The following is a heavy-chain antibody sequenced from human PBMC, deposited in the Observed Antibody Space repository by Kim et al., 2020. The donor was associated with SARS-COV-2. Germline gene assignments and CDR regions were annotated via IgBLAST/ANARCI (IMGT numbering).Heavy chain of an antibody. J-gene: IGHJ6*04. Sequence: ASVKVSCKASGYIFVNYGFSWVRQAPGQGLEWMGWINTYNNKTNYAQRVQGRVSVSTDTTTSTAYMELRSLTFDDTAVYYCARVETRLSGTGIRYNMDVWGGGTTVSVAS. D-gene: IGHD6-13*01. CDR3: ARVETRLSGTGIRYNMDV. V-gene: IGHV1-18*01. CDR1: GYIFVNYG. CDR2: INTYNNKT.